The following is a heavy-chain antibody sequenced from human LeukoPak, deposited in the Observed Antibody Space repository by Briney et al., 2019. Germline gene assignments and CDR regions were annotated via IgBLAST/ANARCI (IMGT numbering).Heavy chain of an antibody. CDR1: GFTFSSYA. Sequence: GGSLRLSCAASGFTFSSYAMSWVRQAPGKGLKWVSTISGSGGSTYYADSVKGRFTISRDNSKNTLYLQMNSLRAEDTAVYYCANRGKYCSSTSCLGSAQVDYWGQGTLVTVSS. CDR3: ANRGKYCSSTSCLGSAQVDY. D-gene: IGHD2-2*01. V-gene: IGHV3-23*01. J-gene: IGHJ4*02. CDR2: ISGSGGST.